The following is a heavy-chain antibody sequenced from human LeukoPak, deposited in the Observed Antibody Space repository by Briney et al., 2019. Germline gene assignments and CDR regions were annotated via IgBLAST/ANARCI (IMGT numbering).Heavy chain of an antibody. CDR1: GGSISSYY. CDR2: IYYSGST. Sequence: SETLSLTCTVSGGSISSYYWSWFRKPPGKGLNWIGYIYYSGSTNYNPSLKSRVIISVDTSKNQFSLKVSSVTAADTAVYYCARHGRGYYNGMDVWGQGTTVTVSS. J-gene: IGHJ6*02. D-gene: IGHD3-10*01. CDR3: ARHGRGYYNGMDV. V-gene: IGHV4-59*08.